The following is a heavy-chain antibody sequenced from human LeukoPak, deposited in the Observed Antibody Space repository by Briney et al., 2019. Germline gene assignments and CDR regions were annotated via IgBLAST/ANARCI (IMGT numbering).Heavy chain of an antibody. CDR1: GITFSNFA. D-gene: IGHD3-22*01. CDR2: INHSGST. V-gene: IGHV4-34*01. CDR3: ARGPPLTLYYYDSSGYYKSIWFDP. Sequence: PGGSLRLSCEVSGITFSNFAMAWVRQAPGKGLEWIGEINHSGSTNYNPSLKSRVTISVDTSKNQFSLKLSSVTAADTAVYYCARGPPLTLYYYDSSGYYKSIWFDPWGQGTLVTVSS. J-gene: IGHJ5*02.